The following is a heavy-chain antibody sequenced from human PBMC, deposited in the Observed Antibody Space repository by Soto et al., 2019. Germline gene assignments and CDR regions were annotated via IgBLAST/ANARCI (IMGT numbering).Heavy chain of an antibody. J-gene: IGHJ3*01. Sequence: EVQLWESGGGLVQPGGSLRLSCAASGSTFSSYAMSWVRQAPGKGLEWVSVISGSGDSTYYADSVKGRFTISRDKSKNALYVQMNSLRAEDTAVYYCARELGYCSGGSCYMDGAFDFWGQGTMVTVSS. V-gene: IGHV3-23*01. CDR1: GSTFSSYA. CDR2: ISGSGDST. D-gene: IGHD2-15*01. CDR3: ARELGYCSGGSCYMDGAFDF.